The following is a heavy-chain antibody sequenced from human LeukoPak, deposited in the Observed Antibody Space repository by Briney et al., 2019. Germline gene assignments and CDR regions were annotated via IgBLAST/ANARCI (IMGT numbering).Heavy chain of an antibody. CDR2: INHSGST. V-gene: IGHV4-34*09. CDR1: GGSFSGYY. D-gene: IGHD3-9*01. J-gene: IGHJ6*02. Sequence: PSETLSLTCAVYGGSFSGYYWSWIRQPPGKGLEWIGEINHSGSTNYNPSLKSRVTISVDTSKNQFSLKLSSVTAADTAVYYCARAKPDYDILTGYYHYGMDVWGQGTTVTVSS. CDR3: ARAKPDYDILTGYYHYGMDV.